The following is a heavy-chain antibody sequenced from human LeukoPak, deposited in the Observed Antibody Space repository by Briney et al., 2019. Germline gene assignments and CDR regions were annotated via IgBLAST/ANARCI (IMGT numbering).Heavy chain of an antibody. V-gene: IGHV3-48*01. D-gene: IGHD3-3*01. J-gene: IGHJ5*02. CDR1: GFTFSSYS. CDR3: ARDSGIFGVVNP. CDR2: ISSSSSTI. Sequence: GGSLRLSCAASGFTFSSYSMNWVRQAPGKGPEWVSYISSSSSTIYYADSVKGRFTISRDNAKNSLYLQMNSLRAEDTAVYYCARDSGIFGVVNPWGQGTLVTVSS.